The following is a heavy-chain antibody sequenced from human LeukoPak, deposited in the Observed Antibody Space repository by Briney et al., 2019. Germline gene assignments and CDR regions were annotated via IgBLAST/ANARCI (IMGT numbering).Heavy chain of an antibody. CDR2: ISSSSSYI. J-gene: IGHJ3*02. Sequence: GGSLRLSCAASGFTFSSYWMSWVRQAPGKGLEWVSSISSSSSYIYYADSVKGRFTISRDNAKNSLYLQMNSLRAEDTAVYYCARDLSYDDAFDIWGQGTMVTVSS. CDR1: GFTFSSYW. D-gene: IGHD5-18*01. CDR3: ARDLSYDDAFDI. V-gene: IGHV3-21*01.